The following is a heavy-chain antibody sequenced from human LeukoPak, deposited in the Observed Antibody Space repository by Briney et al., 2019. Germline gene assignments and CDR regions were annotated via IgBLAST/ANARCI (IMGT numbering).Heavy chain of an antibody. CDR3: ARWEGGSYYDFDY. Sequence: GSLRLSCAASGFTFSSFAMSWVRQPPGKGLEWIGEINHSGSTNYNPSLKSRVTISVDTSKNQFSLKLSSVTAADTAVYYCARWEGGSYYDFDYWGQGTLVTVSS. CDR2: INHSGST. D-gene: IGHD1-26*01. CDR1: GFTFSSFA. J-gene: IGHJ4*02. V-gene: IGHV4-34*01.